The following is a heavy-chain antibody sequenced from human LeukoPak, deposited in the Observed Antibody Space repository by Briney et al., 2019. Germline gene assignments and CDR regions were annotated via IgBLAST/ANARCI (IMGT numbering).Heavy chain of an antibody. Sequence: GRSLRLSCAASGFTFSDYNMHWVRQASGQGLEWVSLTSNDGSNKYYAVSVKGRFTISRDNTKNTLYLQMNSLRTEDTAVYYCAKDMGYTFGHAFDYWGQGTLVTVSS. V-gene: IGHV3-30-3*01. CDR3: AKDMGYTFGHAFDY. CDR2: TSNDGSNK. J-gene: IGHJ4*02. CDR1: GFTFSDYN. D-gene: IGHD5-18*01.